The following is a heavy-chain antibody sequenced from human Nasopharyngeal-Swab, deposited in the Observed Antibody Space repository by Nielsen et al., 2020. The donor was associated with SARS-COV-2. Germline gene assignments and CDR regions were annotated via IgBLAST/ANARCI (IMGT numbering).Heavy chain of an antibody. J-gene: IGHJ3*02. Sequence: GESLKISCAASGFTVSSNYMSWVRQAPGKGLEWVSVIYSGGSTYYADSVKGRFTISRDNAKNSLYLQMNSLRAEDTAVYYCAREFVEWELFDIWGQGTMVTVSS. CDR2: IYSGGST. CDR1: GFTVSSNY. CDR3: AREFVEWELFDI. D-gene: IGHD1-26*01. V-gene: IGHV3-53*01.